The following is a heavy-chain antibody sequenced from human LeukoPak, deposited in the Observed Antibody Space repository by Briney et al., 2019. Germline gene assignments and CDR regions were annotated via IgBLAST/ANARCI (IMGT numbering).Heavy chain of an antibody. Sequence: SETLSLTCTVSGGSISSSSYFWGWIRQPPGKGLEWIGSIYYSGSTYYNPSLKSRVTISVDTSKNQFSLKLSSVTAADTAVYYCARETSQKGAHYMDVWGKGTTVTISS. D-gene: IGHD3-16*01. CDR3: ARETSQKGAHYMDV. CDR1: GGSISSSSYF. CDR2: IYYSGST. V-gene: IGHV4-39*02. J-gene: IGHJ6*03.